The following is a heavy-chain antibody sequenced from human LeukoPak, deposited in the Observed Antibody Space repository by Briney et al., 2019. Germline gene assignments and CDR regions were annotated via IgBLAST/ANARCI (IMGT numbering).Heavy chain of an antibody. V-gene: IGHV3-11*01. Sequence: PGGSLRLAWAASGFTFSDYYMTWDRQPPGKGLEWISTIRTSAGTIYYADSVKARFTITRDNAKNSLYLQMNSLRAEDTAVYYCARNAIDSSGFDFDYWGQGTLLTVSS. CDR2: IRTSAGTI. D-gene: IGHD3-22*01. CDR3: ARNAIDSSGFDFDY. CDR1: GFTFSDYY. J-gene: IGHJ4*02.